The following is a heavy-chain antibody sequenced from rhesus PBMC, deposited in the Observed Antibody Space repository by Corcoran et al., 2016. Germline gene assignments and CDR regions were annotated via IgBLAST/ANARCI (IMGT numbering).Heavy chain of an antibody. D-gene: IGHD1-44*02. Sequence: EVQLVQSGAEVKKPGASVKISCKASGSTFIDYFLQWVRQAPGKGIEWMERGEPEEGKTIHARKFQYRVTFTADTSTDTAYMELSSLRSEDTAVYYCAGATFDYWGQGVLVTVSS. CDR3: AGATFDY. CDR1: GSTFIDYF. J-gene: IGHJ4*01. CDR2: GEPEEGKT. V-gene: IGHV1-111*02.